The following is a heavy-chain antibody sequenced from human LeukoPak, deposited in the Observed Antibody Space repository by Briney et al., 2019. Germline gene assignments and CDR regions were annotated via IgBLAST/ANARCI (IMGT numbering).Heavy chain of an antibody. V-gene: IGHV1-46*01. J-gene: IGHJ5*02. CDR1: GYTFTSYY. CDR2: INPSGGST. CDR3: ARRKYYYDSSGPKTENWFDP. Sequence: ASVKVSCKASGYTFTSYYMHWVRQAPGQGLEWMGIINPSGGSTSYAQKFQGRVTMTRDTSTSTVYMELSSLRSEDTAVYYCARRKYYYDSSGPKTENWFDPWGQGTLVTVSS. D-gene: IGHD3-22*01.